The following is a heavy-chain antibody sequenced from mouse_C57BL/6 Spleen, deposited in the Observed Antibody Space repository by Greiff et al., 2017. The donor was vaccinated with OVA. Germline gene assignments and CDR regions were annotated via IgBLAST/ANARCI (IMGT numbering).Heavy chain of an antibody. CDR1: GSSLTSYA. CDR2: IRTGRGT. Sequence: QVQLKQSGPGLVAPSQSLYITCNVSGSSLTSYAISWVRQPPGKGLEWLGVIRTGRGTNYNSDLKSRLRSSNDNTKSQVFLKMYSVQTDDTARYYCARDGSLMDCWGPGTSVTVSS. CDR3: ARDGSLMDC. J-gene: IGHJ4*01. V-gene: IGHV2-9-1*01. D-gene: IGHD1-1*01.